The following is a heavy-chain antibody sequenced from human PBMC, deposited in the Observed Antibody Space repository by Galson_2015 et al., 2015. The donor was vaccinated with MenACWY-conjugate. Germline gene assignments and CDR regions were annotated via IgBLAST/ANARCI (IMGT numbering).Heavy chain of an antibody. CDR2: ISGSGGST. J-gene: IGHJ4*02. D-gene: IGHD3-22*01. V-gene: IGHV3-23*01. Sequence: SLRLSCAASGFTFSSYAMSWVRQAPGKGLEWVSAISGSGGSTYYADSVKGRFTISGDNSKNTLYLQMNSLRAEDTAVYYCANDRGYYDSSGYLVYFGYWGQGTLVTVSS. CDR3: ANDRGYYDSSGYLVYFGY. CDR1: GFTFSSYA.